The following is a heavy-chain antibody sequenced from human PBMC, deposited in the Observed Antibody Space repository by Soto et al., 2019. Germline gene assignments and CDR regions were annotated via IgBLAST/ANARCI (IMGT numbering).Heavy chain of an antibody. V-gene: IGHV4-34*01. D-gene: IGHD2-2*01. CDR2: INHSGST. J-gene: IGHJ3*02. CDR3: ARARGVVVPAAMDAFDI. Sequence: PSETLSLTCAVYGGSFSGYYWSWIRQPPGKGLEWIGEINHSGSTNYNPSLKSRVTISVDTSKNQFSLKLSSVTAADTAVYYCARARGVVVPAAMDAFDIWGQGTMVTVSS. CDR1: GGSFSGYY.